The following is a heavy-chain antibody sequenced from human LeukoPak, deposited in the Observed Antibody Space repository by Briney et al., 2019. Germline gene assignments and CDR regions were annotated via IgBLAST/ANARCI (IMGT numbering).Heavy chain of an antibody. D-gene: IGHD6-19*01. V-gene: IGHV5-51*01. CDR1: GYXFTSYW. CDR3: ARQDDSSGWYRFDY. CDR2: IYPGDSDT. J-gene: IGHJ4*02. Sequence: GESLKISCNGSGYXFTSYWIGWVRQMPGKGLEWMGIIYPGDSDTRYSPSFQGQVTISADKSISTAYLQWSSLKASDTAMYYCARQDDSSGWYRFDYWGQGTLVTVSS.